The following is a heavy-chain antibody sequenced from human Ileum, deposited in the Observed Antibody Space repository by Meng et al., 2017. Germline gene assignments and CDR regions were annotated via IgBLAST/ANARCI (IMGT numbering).Heavy chain of an antibody. CDR2: ISSSGSTK. CDR3: ARDALPGYSYSYVY. J-gene: IGHJ4*02. Sequence: GESLKISCAASGFTFSSYEMNWVRQAPGKGLEWVSYISSSGSTKFYADSMKGRFTISRDNAKNSLYLQMNSLRAEDTAVYYCARDALPGYSYSYVYWGQGTLVTVSS. D-gene: IGHD5-18*01. V-gene: IGHV3-48*03. CDR1: GFTFSSYE.